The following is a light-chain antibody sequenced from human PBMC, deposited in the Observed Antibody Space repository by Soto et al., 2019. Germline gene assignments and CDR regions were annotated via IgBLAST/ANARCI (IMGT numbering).Light chain of an antibody. J-gene: IGLJ2*01. CDR2: GNN. CDR3: QSYDSSLSGSGV. V-gene: IGLV1-40*01. Sequence: QSALTQPPSVSGAPGQRVTISCTGSSSNIGAGYDVHWYQQLPGTAPKLLIYGNNNRPSGVPDRFSGSKSGTSASLAITGLQAEDEGDYYCQSYDSSLSGSGVFGGGTKVTVL. CDR1: SSNIGAGYD.